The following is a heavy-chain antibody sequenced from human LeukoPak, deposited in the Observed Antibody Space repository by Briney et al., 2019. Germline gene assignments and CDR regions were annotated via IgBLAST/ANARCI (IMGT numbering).Heavy chain of an antibody. Sequence: ASVKVSCKASGGTFSSYAISWVRQATGQGLEWMGWMNPNSGNTGYAQKFQGRVTITRNTSISTAYMELSSLRSEDTAVYYCARGRGGSYAYDAFDIWGQGTMVTVSS. CDR3: ARGRGGSYAYDAFDI. J-gene: IGHJ3*02. V-gene: IGHV1-8*03. D-gene: IGHD1-26*01. CDR2: MNPNSGNT. CDR1: GGTFSSYA.